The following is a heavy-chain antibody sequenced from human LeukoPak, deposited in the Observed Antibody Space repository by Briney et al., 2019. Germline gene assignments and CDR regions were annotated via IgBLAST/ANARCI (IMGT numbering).Heavy chain of an antibody. J-gene: IGHJ4*02. CDR2: IYHSGST. V-gene: IGHV4-39*01. Sequence: SQTLSLTCTVSGGSISSGSYYWGWIRQSPGKGLEWIGIIYHSGSTYYNPSLKSRVTISVDTSKNQFSLRVTSVTAADTAVYYCARHFVRSGSYWADYWGQGTLVTVSS. CDR3: ARHFVRSGSYWADY. D-gene: IGHD1-26*01. CDR1: GGSISSGSYY.